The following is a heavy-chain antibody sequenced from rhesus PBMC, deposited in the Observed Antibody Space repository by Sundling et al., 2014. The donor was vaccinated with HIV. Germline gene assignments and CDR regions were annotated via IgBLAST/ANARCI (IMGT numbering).Heavy chain of an antibody. CDR2: INPSNGYT. D-gene: IGHD6-19*01. V-gene: IGHV1-200*01. CDR3: AKGHRSDP. CDR1: GYSFSSYS. J-gene: IGHJ4*01. Sequence: QVQLVQSGAEVKKPGASVKLSCKASGYSFSSYSINWVRQAPGQGLEWMGWINPSNGYTGYAQKFQGRVTMTRDTSTSTAYMELSSLRSEDTAVYYCAKGHRSDPWGQGSPGHRLL.